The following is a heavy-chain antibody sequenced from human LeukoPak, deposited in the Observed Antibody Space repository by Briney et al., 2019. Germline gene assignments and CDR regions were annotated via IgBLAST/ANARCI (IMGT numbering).Heavy chain of an antibody. CDR1: GFTFSSYS. CDR2: ISGSGGST. V-gene: IGHV3-23*01. CDR3: AKVQVTAIRQFDY. Sequence: GGSLRLSCAASGFTFSSYSMNWVRQAPGKGLEWVSTISGSGGSTYYADSVKGRFTISRDNSKNTLYLQMNSLRAEDTAVYYCAKVQVTAIRQFDYWGQGTLVTVSS. J-gene: IGHJ4*02. D-gene: IGHD2-21*02.